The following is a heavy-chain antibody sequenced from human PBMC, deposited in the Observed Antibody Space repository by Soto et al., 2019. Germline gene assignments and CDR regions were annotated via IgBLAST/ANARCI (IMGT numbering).Heavy chain of an antibody. V-gene: IGHV4-39*01. Sequence: QLQLQESGPGLVKPSETLSLTCTVSGGSISSSSYYWGWIRQPPGKGLEWIGSIYSSGSTYYNPSLKSRVTISVDTSKNQFSLRLSSVTAADTAVYFCARLRGATMVRGVIWYFDYWGQGTLVTVSS. CDR3: ARLRGATMVRGVIWYFDY. J-gene: IGHJ4*02. CDR2: IYSSGST. CDR1: GGSISSSSYY. D-gene: IGHD3-10*01.